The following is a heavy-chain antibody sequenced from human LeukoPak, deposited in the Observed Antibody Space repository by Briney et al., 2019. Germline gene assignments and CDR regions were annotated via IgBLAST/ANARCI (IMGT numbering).Heavy chain of an antibody. D-gene: IGHD3-22*01. J-gene: IGHJ4*02. V-gene: IGHV1-69*05. CDR1: GGTFSSYA. Sequence: SVKVSCKATGGTFSSYAISWVRQAPGQGLEWMGRIIPIFGTANYAQKFQGRVTITTDESTSTAYMELSSLRSEDTAVYYCARDSAYYYDSSAIDYWGQGTLVTVSS. CDR3: ARDSAYYYDSSAIDY. CDR2: IIPIFGTA.